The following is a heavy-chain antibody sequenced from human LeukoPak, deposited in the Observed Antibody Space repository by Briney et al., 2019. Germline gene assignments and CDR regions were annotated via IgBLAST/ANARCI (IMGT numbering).Heavy chain of an antibody. D-gene: IGHD4-23*01. Sequence: GGSLRLSCAASGFTFSSYEMNWVRQAPGKGLEWVANIKQDGSEKYYVDSVKGRFTISRDNAKNSLYLQMNSLRAEDTAVYYCARPRGGYIDYWGQGTLVTVSS. V-gene: IGHV3-7*01. CDR3: ARPRGGYIDY. CDR2: IKQDGSEK. CDR1: GFTFSSYE. J-gene: IGHJ4*02.